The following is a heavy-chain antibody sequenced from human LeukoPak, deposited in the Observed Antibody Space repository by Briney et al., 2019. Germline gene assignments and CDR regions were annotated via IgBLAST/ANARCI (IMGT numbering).Heavy chain of an antibody. V-gene: IGHV4-31*03. CDR2: IYHSGYT. CDR1: GGSISSGDYY. CDR3: VRGRYDSSGYNYWYFDL. D-gene: IGHD3-22*01. J-gene: IGHJ2*01. Sequence: SQTLSLTCTVSGGSISSGDYYWTWIRQHPGKDLEWVGYIYHSGYTYYNPSLKSRITMSLDTSKNKFSLQLSSVTAADTAVYYCVRGRYDSSGYNYWYFDLWGRGTLVTVSS.